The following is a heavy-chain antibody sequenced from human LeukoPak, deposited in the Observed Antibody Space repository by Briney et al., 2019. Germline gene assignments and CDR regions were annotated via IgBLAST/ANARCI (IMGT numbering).Heavy chain of an antibody. J-gene: IGHJ4*02. CDR3: AKDLYRNVFDY. CDR1: GFTFSSSA. CDR2: ISISDGST. D-gene: IGHD1-26*01. V-gene: IGHV3-23*01. Sequence: GGSLRLSCAASGFTFSSSAMSWVRQAPGKGLEWVSVISISDGSTYYADSVTGRFTISRDNSKNTVYLQMNSLGAEDTAVYYCAKDLYRNVFDYWGQGTLVTVSS.